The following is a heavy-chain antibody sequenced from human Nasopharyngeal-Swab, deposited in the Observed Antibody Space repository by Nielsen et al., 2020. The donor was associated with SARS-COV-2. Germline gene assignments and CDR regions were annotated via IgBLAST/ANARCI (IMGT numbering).Heavy chain of an antibody. V-gene: IGHV3-23*01. CDR2: ISASGDGA. CDR3: AKTRTSGTSFFDY. D-gene: IGHD1-26*01. CDR1: GFTFSSYA. J-gene: IGHJ4*02. Sequence: GESLKISCAASGFTFSSYAMSWVRQAPGKGLEWVSAISASGDGAYYADSVKGRFSISRDNSKNTLYLQMSSLRAEDTAIYYCAKTRTSGTSFFDYWGQGTLVTVSS.